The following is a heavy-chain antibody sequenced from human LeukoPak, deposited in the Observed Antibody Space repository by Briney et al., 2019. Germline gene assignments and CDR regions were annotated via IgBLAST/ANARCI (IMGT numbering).Heavy chain of an antibody. V-gene: IGHV4-39*07. Sequence: SETLSLTCTVSGDSMYNSDYYWGWIRRPPGKGLEWIGSIFYGGSSYYNPSLESRVTISIAPSKSQFSLNLRFVTAADTAVYYCARKLGEAAPFDYWGQGILVTVSS. J-gene: IGHJ4*02. CDR2: IFYGGSS. D-gene: IGHD2-15*01. CDR1: GDSMYNSDYY. CDR3: ARKLGEAAPFDY.